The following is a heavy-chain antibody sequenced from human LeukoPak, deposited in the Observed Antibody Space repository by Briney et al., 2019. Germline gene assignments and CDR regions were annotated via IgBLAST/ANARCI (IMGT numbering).Heavy chain of an antibody. J-gene: IGHJ3*02. CDR1: GDSVSTNTAA. V-gene: IGHV6-1*01. CDR2: TYYRSKWYN. CDR3: ARGDAFDI. Sequence: SQTLSLTCAISGDSVSTNTAAWNWIRQSPSRGLEWLGRTYYRSKWYNDYAVSVKGRITINPDTSKNQFSLKLSSVTAADTAVYYCARGDAFDIWGQGTMVTVSS.